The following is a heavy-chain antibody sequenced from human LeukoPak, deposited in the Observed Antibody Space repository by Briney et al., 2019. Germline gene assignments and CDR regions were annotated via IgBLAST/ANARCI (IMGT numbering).Heavy chain of an antibody. CDR2: IRGSGGST. V-gene: IGHV3-23*01. D-gene: IGHD1-1*01. Sequence: QTGGSLRLSCAASGFTFSSYAMSWVRQAPGKGLEWVSAIRGSGGSTYYADSVKGRFTISRDNSKNTLYLQMNSLRAEDTAVYYCAKDLPQLELDALQVDYWGQGTLVTVSS. J-gene: IGHJ4*02. CDR1: GFTFSSYA. CDR3: AKDLPQLELDALQVDY.